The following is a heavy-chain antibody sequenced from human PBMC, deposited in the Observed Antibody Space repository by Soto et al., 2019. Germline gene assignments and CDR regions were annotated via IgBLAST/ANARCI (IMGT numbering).Heavy chain of an antibody. CDR2: ISYDGSNK. CDR3: AKTPYSSSLLTDY. D-gene: IGHD6-13*01. Sequence: GGSLRLSCAASGFTFSSYGMHWVRQAPGKGLEWVAVISYDGSNKYYADSVKGRFTISRDNSKNTLYLQMNSLRAEDTAVYYCAKTPYSSSLLTDYWGQGTLVTVSS. V-gene: IGHV3-30*18. CDR1: GFTFSSYG. J-gene: IGHJ4*02.